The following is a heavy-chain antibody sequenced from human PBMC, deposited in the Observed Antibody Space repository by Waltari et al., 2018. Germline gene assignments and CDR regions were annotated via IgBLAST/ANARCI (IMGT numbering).Heavy chain of an antibody. CDR3: ARDGGSYGSGWFDP. D-gene: IGHD1-26*01. Sequence: QVQLQESGPGLVKPSETLSLTCTVSGGSISSYYWSWIRQPPGKGLEWIGYIYYSGSTNYHPSLKSRVTISVDTSKNQFSLKLSSVTAADTAVYYCARDGGSYGSGWFDPWGQGTLVTVSS. CDR2: IYYSGST. CDR1: GGSISSYY. V-gene: IGHV4-59*01. J-gene: IGHJ5*02.